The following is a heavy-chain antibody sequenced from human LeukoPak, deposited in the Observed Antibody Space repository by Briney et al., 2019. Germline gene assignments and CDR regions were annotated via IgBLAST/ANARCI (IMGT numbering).Heavy chain of an antibody. CDR2: IHHSGST. J-gene: IGHJ4*02. V-gene: IGHV4-4*02. Sequence: SGTLSLTCAVSGPSVSSSNWWIWVRQPPKKGLEWIGEIHHSGSTNYNPSLKSRVTMSVDTSKNQISLRLTSVTAADTAVYYCARSLYGSDSFWGQGNLVTVSS. D-gene: IGHD6-19*01. CDR3: ARSLYGSDSF. CDR1: GPSVSSSNW.